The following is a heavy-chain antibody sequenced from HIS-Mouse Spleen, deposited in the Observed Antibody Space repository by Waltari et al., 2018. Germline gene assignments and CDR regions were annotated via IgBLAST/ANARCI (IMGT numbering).Heavy chain of an antibody. D-gene: IGHD1-26*01. V-gene: IGHV3-30*18. Sequence: QVQLVESGGGVVQPGRSLRLSCAASGFTFSSYGMHWVRQAPGQGLEWVAVISYDGRNKYYADPVKGRFTISRDNSKNTLYLQMNSLRAEDTAVYYCAKDRGSPLYFDYWGQGTLVTVSS. J-gene: IGHJ4*02. CDR1: GFTFSSYG. CDR3: AKDRGSPLYFDY. CDR2: ISYDGRNK.